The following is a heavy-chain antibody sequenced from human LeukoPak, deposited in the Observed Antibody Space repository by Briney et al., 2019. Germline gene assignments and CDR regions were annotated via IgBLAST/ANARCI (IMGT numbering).Heavy chain of an antibody. CDR2: IIPIFGTA. V-gene: IGHV1-69*13. CDR1: GGTFSSYA. D-gene: IGHD6-19*01. CDR3: ATDLSSGWPDAFDI. J-gene: IGHJ3*02. Sequence: ASVKVSCKASGGTFSSYAISWVRQAPGQGLEWMGGIIPIFGTANYAQKFQGRVTITADESTSTAYMELSSLRSEDTAVYYCATDLSSGWPDAFDIWGQGTMVTVSS.